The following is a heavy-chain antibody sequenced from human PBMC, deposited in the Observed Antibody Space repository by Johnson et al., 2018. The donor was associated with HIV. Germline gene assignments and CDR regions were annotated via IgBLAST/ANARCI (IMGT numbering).Heavy chain of an antibody. CDR2: IKQDGSEK. V-gene: IGHV3-7*01. J-gene: IGHJ3*02. D-gene: IGHD3-10*01. Sequence: VQLVESGGGLVQPGGSLRLSCAASGFTFSNYWMNWVRQAPGKGLEWVAKIKQDGSEKYYVDSVKGRFTISRDNAKNSLSLQMNILTAEDTAVYYCARAPEVRGIDAFDIWGQGTMVTVS. CDR1: GFTFSNYW. CDR3: ARAPEVRGIDAFDI.